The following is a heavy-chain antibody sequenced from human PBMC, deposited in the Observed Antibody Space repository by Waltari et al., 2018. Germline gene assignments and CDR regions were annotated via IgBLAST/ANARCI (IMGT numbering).Heavy chain of an antibody. CDR3: ARGVAARPNSYFDY. CDR2: IYYSGST. J-gene: IGHJ4*02. Sequence: QLQLQESGPGLVKPSETLSLTCTVSGGSISSSSYYWGWIRQPPGKGLEWIGSIYYSGSTSYNPALKSRVTISVDTSKNQFSLKLSSVTAADTAVYYCARGVAARPNSYFDYWGQGTLVTVSS. CDR1: GGSISSSSYY. D-gene: IGHD6-6*01. V-gene: IGHV4-39*01.